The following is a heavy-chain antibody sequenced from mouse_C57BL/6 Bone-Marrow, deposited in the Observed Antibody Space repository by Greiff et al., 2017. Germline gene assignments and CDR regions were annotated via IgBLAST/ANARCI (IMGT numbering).Heavy chain of an antibody. V-gene: IGHV5-15*01. CDR3: ARQYSDAMDY. J-gene: IGHJ4*01. Sequence: EVKLMESGGGLVQPGGSLKLSCAASGFTFSDYGMAWVRQAPRKGPEWVAFISNLAYSIYYADTVTGRFTISRENAKNTLYLEMSSLRSEDTAMYYCARQYSDAMDYWGQGTSVTVSS. CDR2: ISNLAYSI. D-gene: IGHD3-1*01. CDR1: GFTFSDYG.